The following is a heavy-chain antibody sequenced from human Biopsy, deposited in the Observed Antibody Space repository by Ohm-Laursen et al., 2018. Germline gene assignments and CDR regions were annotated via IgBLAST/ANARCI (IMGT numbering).Heavy chain of an antibody. CDR1: GGTFSNYG. V-gene: IGHV1-69*13. CDR3: ATKLTGYFHH. J-gene: IGHJ1*01. D-gene: IGHD3-9*01. Sequence: SVKVSCKAPGGTFSNYGVNWVRQAPGQGLEWLGGNIPILGTGNYAQKFQDKVTVAAHPSTSTATMELGSLRSDDTAVYYCATKLTGYFHHWGQGTLVIVSS. CDR2: NIPILGTG.